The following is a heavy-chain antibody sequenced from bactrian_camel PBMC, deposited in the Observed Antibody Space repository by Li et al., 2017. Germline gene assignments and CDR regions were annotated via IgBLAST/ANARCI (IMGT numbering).Heavy chain of an antibody. CDR2: VNGGGVSK. Sequence: VQLVESGGGLVQPGRSLRLSCAASGFTFADYSMGWVRQAPGKGLEWVSLVNGGGVSKYYPDSVKGRFTISRDNAKKILYLQMNDLKPEDTAMYYCAAEFDYDSEYRCSPDATDLRYRGLGTQVTVS. D-gene: IGHD4*01. V-gene: IGHV3S40*01. CDR1: GFTFADYS. CDR3: AAEFDYDSEYRCSPDATDLRY. J-gene: IGHJ6*01.